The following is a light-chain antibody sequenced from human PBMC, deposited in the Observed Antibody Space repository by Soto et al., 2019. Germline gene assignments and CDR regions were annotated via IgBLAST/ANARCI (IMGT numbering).Light chain of an antibody. Sequence: QSVLTQPPSVSGAPGQRVTISCTGSSSNIGAGYDVHWYQQLPGTAPKLMIFESTKRPSGVSNRFSGSKSGNTASLTISGLQAEDEADYYCCSYTGTSSWVFGGGTKLTVL. V-gene: IGLV1-40*01. CDR2: EST. J-gene: IGLJ3*02. CDR1: SSNIGAGYD. CDR3: CSYTGTSSWV.